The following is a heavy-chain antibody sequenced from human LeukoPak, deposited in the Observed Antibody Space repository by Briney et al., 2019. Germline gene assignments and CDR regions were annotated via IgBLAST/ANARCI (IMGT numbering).Heavy chain of an antibody. CDR3: ARYDSRGSASTRFDY. CDR2: IYGTGST. CDR1: GYSLGKNYY. J-gene: IGHJ4*02. Sequence: SETLSLTCAVSGYSLGKNYYWGWIRQPPGKGLEGIGRIYGTGSTSYNPSLMNRVTMSVDTSKNHFSLKLTSVTAADTAVYYCARYDSRGSASTRFDYWGQGILVTISS. D-gene: IGHD3-16*01. V-gene: IGHV4-38-2*01.